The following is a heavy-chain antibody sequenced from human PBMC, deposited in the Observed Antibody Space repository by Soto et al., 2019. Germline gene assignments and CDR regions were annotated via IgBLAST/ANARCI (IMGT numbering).Heavy chain of an antibody. Sequence: QVQLVQSGAEVKKPGSSVKVSCKASGGTFSSYAISWVRQAPGQGLEWMGGIIPIFGTANYAQKFQGRVQFSADESTSTAYMELSSLRSEDTAVYYGAGVGISGVAPFDYLGQGTLVTVSS. J-gene: IGHJ4*02. CDR3: AGVGISGVAPFDY. CDR2: IIPIFGTA. CDR1: GGTFSSYA. V-gene: IGHV1-69*01. D-gene: IGHD3-3*01.